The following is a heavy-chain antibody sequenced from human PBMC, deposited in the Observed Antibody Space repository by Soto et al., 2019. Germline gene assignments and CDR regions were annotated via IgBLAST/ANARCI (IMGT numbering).Heavy chain of an antibody. Sequence: QVQLVQSGAEVKKPGASVKVSCKASGYTFTSYAMHWVRQAPGQRLEWMGWINAGNGNTKYSQKFQGRVTITRDTSASTAYMELSSLRSEDTAVYYCARGGGVGFGVYTTGGMDVWGQGTTVTVSS. D-gene: IGHD2-8*02. J-gene: IGHJ6*02. CDR2: INAGNGNT. V-gene: IGHV1-3*01. CDR3: ARGGGVGFGVYTTGGMDV. CDR1: GYTFTSYA.